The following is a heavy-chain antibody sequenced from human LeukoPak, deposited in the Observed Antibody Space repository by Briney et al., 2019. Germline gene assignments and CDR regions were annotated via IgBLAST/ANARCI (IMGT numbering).Heavy chain of an antibody. CDR1: GGSISSYY. CDR2: IYYSGST. CDR3: ARGVAPSIAAAGTILSFDY. Sequence: PSETLSLTCTVSGGSISSYYWSWIRQPPGKGLEWIGNIYYSGSTNYNPSLKSRVTISVDTSKNQFSLKLSSVTAADTAVYYCARGVAPSIAAAGTILSFDYWGQGTLVTVSS. J-gene: IGHJ4*02. V-gene: IGHV4-59*08. D-gene: IGHD6-13*01.